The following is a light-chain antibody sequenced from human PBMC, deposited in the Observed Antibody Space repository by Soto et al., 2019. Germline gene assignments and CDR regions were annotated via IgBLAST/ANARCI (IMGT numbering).Light chain of an antibody. CDR1: ERLSSVY. J-gene: IGKJ1*01. Sequence: EIVLTQSPGTLSLSPGERATLSCRASERLSSVYLAWYQQRPGQPPRLLIYGASNRATGIPDRLSGSGSGTDFTLIINRLEPEDFAVYYCQQYGSSPQTFGLGTKVDIK. CDR2: GAS. V-gene: IGKV3-20*01. CDR3: QQYGSSPQT.